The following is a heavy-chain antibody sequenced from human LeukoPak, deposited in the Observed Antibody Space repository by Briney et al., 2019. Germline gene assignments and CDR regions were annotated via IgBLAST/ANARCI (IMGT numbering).Heavy chain of an antibody. J-gene: IGHJ4*02. CDR1: GFTFSSHD. CDR3: AREGQYCSSSACQFDY. V-gene: IGHV3-23*01. Sequence: GGSLRLSCVGSGFTFSSHDMIWVRQTPGKGLEWVSDIGGRDTRINYADSVKGRFTISRDNSKNTVYLQMSSLRVEDTAIYYCAREGQYCSSSACQFDYWGQGTLVTVSS. D-gene: IGHD2-2*01. CDR2: IGGRDTRI.